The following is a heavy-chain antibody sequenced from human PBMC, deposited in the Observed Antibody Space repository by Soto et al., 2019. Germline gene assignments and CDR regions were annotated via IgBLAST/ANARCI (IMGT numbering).Heavy chain of an antibody. D-gene: IGHD2-21*01. CDR3: ARAYSDAFDI. Sequence: PGGSLRLSCAASGFTFSDYYMTWIRQAPGKGLEWVSYISSSDTGIYYADSVKGRFTISRDNAKKSLYLQMSSLRAEDTAVYYCARAYSDAFDIWGQGTMVTVSS. CDR1: GFTFSDYY. J-gene: IGHJ3*02. V-gene: IGHV3-11*01. CDR2: ISSSDTGI.